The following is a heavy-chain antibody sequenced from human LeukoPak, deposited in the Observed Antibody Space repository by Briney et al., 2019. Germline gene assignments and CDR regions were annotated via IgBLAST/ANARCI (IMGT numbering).Heavy chain of an antibody. J-gene: IGHJ5*02. D-gene: IGHD2-2*01. CDR3: ARLMLPGPGPAGWSDP. CDR1: GGSTSSTSYY. CDR2: INYSGST. V-gene: IGHV4-39*01. Sequence: SGTLSLTCTVSGGSTSSTSYYWGWIRQPPGKGLEWIGTINYSGSTYYNPSLKSRVTISVDTSKNQFSLKLSSVTAADTAVYYCARLMLPGPGPAGWSDPWGQGTLVTVSS.